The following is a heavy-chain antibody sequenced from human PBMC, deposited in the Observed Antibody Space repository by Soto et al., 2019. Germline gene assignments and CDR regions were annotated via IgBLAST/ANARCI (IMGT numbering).Heavy chain of an antibody. J-gene: IGHJ6*03. V-gene: IGHV1-3*01. CDR3: ARDPTIGMVWSGYYGLGYMDV. D-gene: IGHD3-3*01. CDR1: GYTFTSYA. Sequence: ASVKVSCKASGYTFTSYAMHWVRQAPGQRLEWMGWINAGNGNTKYSQKFQGRVTITRDTSASTAYMELSSLRSEDTAVYYCARDPTIGMVWSGYYGLGYMDVWGKGTTVTVSS. CDR2: INAGNGNT.